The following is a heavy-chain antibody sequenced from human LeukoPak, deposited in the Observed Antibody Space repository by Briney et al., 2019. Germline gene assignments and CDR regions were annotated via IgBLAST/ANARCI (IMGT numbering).Heavy chain of an antibody. Sequence: SDTLSLTCTVYSGSFSSYYWAWIRQPPGEGLEWIGEINPGGGTNYNPSLKSRVTMSKDTSKNHFSLKLNSVTAADTAVYYCVTRTDWAQGTLVTVSS. CDR1: SGSFSSYY. CDR2: INPGGGT. D-gene: IGHD1-14*01. V-gene: IGHV4-34*01. J-gene: IGHJ4*02. CDR3: VTRTD.